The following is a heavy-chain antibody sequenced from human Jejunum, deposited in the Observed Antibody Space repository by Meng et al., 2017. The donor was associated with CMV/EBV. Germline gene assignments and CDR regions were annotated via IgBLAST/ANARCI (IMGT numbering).Heavy chain of an antibody. Sequence: QVQLVQSGAEVKKPGASGKFSCKASGYTFTNHLIHWVRQAPGQGLEWMGVLNPTGGFTTYAQKFQGRVTMTRDTSTSTVHMDLSSLKSEDTAIYYCARRSSNYYGFDSWGQGTLVTVSS. D-gene: IGHD3-22*01. J-gene: IGHJ4*02. CDR1: GYTFTNHL. V-gene: IGHV1-46*01. CDR3: ARRSSNYYGFDS. CDR2: LNPTGGFT.